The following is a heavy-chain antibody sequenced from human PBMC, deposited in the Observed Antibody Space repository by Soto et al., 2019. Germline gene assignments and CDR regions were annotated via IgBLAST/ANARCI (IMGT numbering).Heavy chain of an antibody. V-gene: IGHV3-23*01. CDR2: ISGSGGST. CDR1: GFTFSSYA. J-gene: IGHJ4*02. D-gene: IGHD1-26*01. CDR3: ANVQREWELLPYFDY. Sequence: EVQLLESGGGLVQPGGSLRLSCAASGFTFSSYAMSWVRQAPGKGLEWVSAISGSGGSTYYADSVKGRFTISRDNSKNTLYLQMNSLRAEDTAVYYCANVQREWELLPYFDYWGQGTLVTVSS.